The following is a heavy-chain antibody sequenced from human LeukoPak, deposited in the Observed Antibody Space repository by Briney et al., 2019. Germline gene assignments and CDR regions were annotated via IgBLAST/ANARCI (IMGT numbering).Heavy chain of an antibody. J-gene: IGHJ3*02. CDR1: GGTFSSYA. CDR3: ARLGGSYYNYAFDI. V-gene: IGHV1-69*05. CDR2: IIPIFGTA. Sequence: SVKVSCKASGGTFSSYAISWVRQAPGQGLEWMGGIIPIFGTANYAQKFQGRVTITTDESTSTAYMELSSLRSEDTAVYYCARLGGSYYNYAFDIWGQGTMVTVSS. D-gene: IGHD1-26*01.